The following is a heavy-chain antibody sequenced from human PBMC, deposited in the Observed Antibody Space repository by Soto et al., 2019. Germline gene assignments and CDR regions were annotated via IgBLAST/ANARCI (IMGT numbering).Heavy chain of an antibody. Sequence: PSETLSLTCTVSGGSISSYYWSWIRQPPGKGLEWIGYIYYSGSTNYNPSLKSRVTISVDTSKNQFSLKLSSVTAADTAVYYCAGTLGYCSGGSCYGFDYWGQGTLVTVSS. CDR2: IYYSGST. D-gene: IGHD2-15*01. V-gene: IGHV4-59*01. J-gene: IGHJ4*02. CDR1: GGSISSYY. CDR3: AGTLGYCSGGSCYGFDY.